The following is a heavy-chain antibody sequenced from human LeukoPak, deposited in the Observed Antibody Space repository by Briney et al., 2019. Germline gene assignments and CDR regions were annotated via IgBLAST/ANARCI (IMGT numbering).Heavy chain of an antibody. Sequence: LPGGSLRLSCAASGFTFSSYAMSWVRQAPVKGLEWVSAISGSGGSTYYADSVKGRFTISRDNSKNTLYLQMNSLRAEDTAVYYCAKVGVVVTASSYFDYWGQGTLVTVSS. V-gene: IGHV3-23*01. CDR3: AKVGVVVTASSYFDY. CDR1: GFTFSSYA. D-gene: IGHD2-21*02. J-gene: IGHJ4*02. CDR2: ISGSGGST.